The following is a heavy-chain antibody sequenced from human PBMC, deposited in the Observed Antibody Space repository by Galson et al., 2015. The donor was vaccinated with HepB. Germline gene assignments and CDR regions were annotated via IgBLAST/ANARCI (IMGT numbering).Heavy chain of an antibody. V-gene: IGHV3-33*01. CDR2: IWYDGSNK. Sequence: SLRLSCAASGFTFSSYGMHWVRQAPGKGLEWVAVIWYDGSNKYYADSVKGRFTISRDNSKNTLYLQMNSLRAEDTAVYYCARWYQLLFPYYYYGMDVWGQGTTVTVSS. CDR1: GFTFSSYG. CDR3: ARWYQLLFPYYYYGMDV. J-gene: IGHJ6*02. D-gene: IGHD2-2*01.